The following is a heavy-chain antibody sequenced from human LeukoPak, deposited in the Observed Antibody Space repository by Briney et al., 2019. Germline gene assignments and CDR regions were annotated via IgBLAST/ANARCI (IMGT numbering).Heavy chain of an antibody. CDR1: GFTFSNYV. CDR3: AKDPNGDYVGAYDF. V-gene: IGHV3-23*01. D-gene: IGHD4-17*01. CDR2: ITGSGANT. Sequence: GGSLRLSCAASGFTFSNYVMIWVRQAPRRGLEWISTITGSGANTYYADSVTGRFTISRDNSKNTLFLQMNSLRAEDTAVYYCAKDPNGDYVGAYDFWGQGTMVSVSS. J-gene: IGHJ3*01.